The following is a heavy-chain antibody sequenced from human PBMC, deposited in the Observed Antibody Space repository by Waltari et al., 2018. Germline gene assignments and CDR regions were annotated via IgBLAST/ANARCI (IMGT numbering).Heavy chain of an antibody. V-gene: IGHV4-59*01. Sequence: QVQLQESGPGLVKPSETLSLTCTVSGGSISRYYWSWIRQPPGKGLEWIGYIYYSGSTNYNPSLKSRVTISVDTSKNQFSLKLSSVTAADTAVYYCARGMSPYDYWGQGTLVTVSS. J-gene: IGHJ4*02. CDR3: ARGMSPYDY. CDR2: IYYSGST. CDR1: GGSISRYY.